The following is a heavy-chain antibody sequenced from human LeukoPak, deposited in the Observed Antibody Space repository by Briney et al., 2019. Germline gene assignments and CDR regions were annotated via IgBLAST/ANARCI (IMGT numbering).Heavy chain of an antibody. CDR3: ARLGRFLRVDYFDY. Sequence: GGSLRLSCAASGFSFTGYWMSWVRQTPVKGLEWVANINEDGSEKKYVDSVKGRFTISRDNAQNFLYLQMNSLTADDTAVYYCARLGRFLRVDYFDYWGQGSLVTVSS. V-gene: IGHV3-7*02. CDR2: INEDGSEK. CDR1: GFSFTGYW. D-gene: IGHD3-10*01. J-gene: IGHJ4*02.